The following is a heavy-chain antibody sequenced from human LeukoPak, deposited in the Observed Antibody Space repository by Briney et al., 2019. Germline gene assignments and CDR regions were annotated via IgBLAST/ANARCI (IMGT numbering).Heavy chain of an antibody. V-gene: IGHV3-74*01. CDR1: GFTFSSYW. CDR3: VRAHHPGGWFDP. J-gene: IGHJ5*02. CDR2: IQTDGSST. Sequence: GGSPRLSCAASGFTFSSYWMHWVRQAPGKGLVWVSRIQTDGSSTNYADSVKGRFTISRDDAKNTLYLQMNSLTAEDTAVHYCVRAHHPGGWFDPWGQGTLVTVSS. D-gene: IGHD3-10*01.